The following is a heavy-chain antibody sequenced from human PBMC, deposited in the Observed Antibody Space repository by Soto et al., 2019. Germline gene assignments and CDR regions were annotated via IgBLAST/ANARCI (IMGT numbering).Heavy chain of an antibody. V-gene: IGHV3-23*01. CDR2: ISGSGGST. J-gene: IGHJ5*02. Sequence: EVQLLESGGGLVQPGGSLRLSCAASGFTFSSYAMSWVRQAPGKGLEWVSAISGSGGSTYYADSVKGRFTISRDNSKNTMYMQMNSLRAEDTAVYYCAKDRARHQQLVLFNWFDPWGQGPLVNVSS. CDR1: GFTFSSYA. D-gene: IGHD6-13*01. CDR3: AKDRARHQQLVLFNWFDP.